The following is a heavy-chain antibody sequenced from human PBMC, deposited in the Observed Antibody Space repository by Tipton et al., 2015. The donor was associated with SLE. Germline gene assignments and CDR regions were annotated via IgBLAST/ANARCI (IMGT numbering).Heavy chain of an antibody. CDR1: GGSISSSSYY. V-gene: IGHV4-31*02. D-gene: IGHD2-2*01. J-gene: IGHJ4*02. Sequence: LRLSCTVSGGSISSSSYYWGWIRQPPGKGLEWIGYIYYSGSTYYNPSLKSRVTISVDTSKNQFSLKLSSVTAADTAVYYCASHSTHYCSSTSCYFDYWGQGTLVTVSS. CDR3: ASHSTHYCSSTSCYFDY. CDR2: IYYSGST.